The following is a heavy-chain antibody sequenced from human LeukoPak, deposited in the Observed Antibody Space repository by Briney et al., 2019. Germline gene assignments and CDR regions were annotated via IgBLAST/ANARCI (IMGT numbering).Heavy chain of an antibody. CDR3: ARAQGRPDPIYYYYYGMDV. J-gene: IGHJ6*02. Sequence: ASVKVSCKASGYSFTSYYMHWVRQAPGQGLEWMGIINPSGGSTSYAQKFQGRVTMTRDTSTSTVYMELSSLRSEDTAVYYCARAQGRPDPIYYYYYGMDVWGQGTTVTVSS. CDR1: GYSFTSYY. V-gene: IGHV1-46*01. CDR2: INPSGGST.